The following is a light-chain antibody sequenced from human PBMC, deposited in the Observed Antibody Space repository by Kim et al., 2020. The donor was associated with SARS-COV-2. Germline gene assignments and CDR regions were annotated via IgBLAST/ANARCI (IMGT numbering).Light chain of an antibody. J-gene: IGKJ4*01. Sequence: AAVGDRVTITCRASQGIRNDLGWYQQKPGKAPKLLIYAASSLQSGVPSRFSGSGSGTDFTLPISSLQPEDFATYYCLQDYNYPLTFGGGTKVDIK. CDR1: QGIRND. CDR2: AAS. V-gene: IGKV1-6*01. CDR3: LQDYNYPLT.